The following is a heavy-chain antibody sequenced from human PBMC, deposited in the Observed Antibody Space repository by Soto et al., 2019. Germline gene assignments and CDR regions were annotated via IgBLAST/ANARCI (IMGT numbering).Heavy chain of an antibody. CDR1: GFTFGSYA. CDR3: AKSSRYCSGGGCFYYFDY. D-gene: IGHD2-15*01. Sequence: EVQLLESGGGLVQPGGSLRLSCAASGFTFGSYAWSWVRQAPGKGLDWVSTIGGNGVTTFYADSVKGRFTISRDVSKNKVFLQMSSLRAEDPAVYYCAKSSRYCSGGGCFYYFDYWGQGTLVTVSS. J-gene: IGHJ4*02. V-gene: IGHV3-23*01. CDR2: IGGNGVTT.